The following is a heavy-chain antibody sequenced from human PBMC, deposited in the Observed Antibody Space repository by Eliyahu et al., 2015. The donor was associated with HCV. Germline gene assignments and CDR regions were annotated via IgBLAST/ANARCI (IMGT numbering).Heavy chain of an antibody. CDR3: ASGGGGIAVAGTGGWFDP. Sequence: QVQLQESGPGLVKSSETLSLTCTVSGGSIXTYYWSWIRQPPGKGLEWIGYIHYSGSTNYNPSLKSRVTISIDTSKNQFSLSLTSVTAADTAVYYCASGGGGIAVAGTGGWFDPWGQGTLVTVSS. V-gene: IGHV4-59*01. J-gene: IGHJ5*02. CDR1: GGSIXTYY. D-gene: IGHD6-19*01. CDR2: IHYSGST.